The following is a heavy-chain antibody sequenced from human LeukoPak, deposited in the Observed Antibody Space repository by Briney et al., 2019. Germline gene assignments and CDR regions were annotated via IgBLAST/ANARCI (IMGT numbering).Heavy chain of an antibody. CDR3: ARGRGGSGSPFDY. D-gene: IGHD3-10*01. Sequence: SETLSLTCTVSGGSISSYYWSWIRQSPGKGLEWIGYIYYSGSTNYNPSLKSRVTISVDTSKNQFSLNLSSVTAADTAMYYCARGRGGSGSPFDYWGQGTLVTVSS. CDR1: GGSISSYY. CDR2: IYYSGST. J-gene: IGHJ4*02. V-gene: IGHV4-59*01.